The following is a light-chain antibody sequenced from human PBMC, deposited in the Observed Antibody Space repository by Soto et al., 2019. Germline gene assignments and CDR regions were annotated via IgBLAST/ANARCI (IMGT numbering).Light chain of an antibody. Sequence: EIVMTQSPATLSVSPGERATLSCRASQSVSNNLAWDQKKPVQAPRLLIYGASTRATGIPARFSGSGSGTEFTLTISSLQSEDFAFYYCQQYNNWWTFGQGTRVDFK. V-gene: IGKV3-15*01. CDR1: QSVSNN. J-gene: IGKJ1*01. CDR3: QQYNNWWT. CDR2: GAS.